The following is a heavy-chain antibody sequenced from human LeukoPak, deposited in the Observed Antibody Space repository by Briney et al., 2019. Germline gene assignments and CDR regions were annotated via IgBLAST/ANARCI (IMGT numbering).Heavy chain of an antibody. D-gene: IGHD2-2*01. CDR2: IKQDGSEK. Sequence: GGSQRLSCAASGFTFSSYWMSWVRQAPGKGLEWVANIKQDGSEKYYVDSVKGRFTISRDNAKNSLYLQMNSLRAEDTAVYYCARVPVVPALFDPYYGMDVWGQGTTVTVSS. V-gene: IGHV3-7*01. CDR3: ARVPVVPALFDPYYGMDV. J-gene: IGHJ6*02. CDR1: GFTFSSYW.